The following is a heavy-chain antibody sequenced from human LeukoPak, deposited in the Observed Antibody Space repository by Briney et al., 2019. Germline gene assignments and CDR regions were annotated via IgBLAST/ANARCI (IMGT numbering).Heavy chain of an antibody. Sequence: PGGSLRLSCAASGFSFNIYAMHWVRQAPGKGLEWVAVISDNGSNKWYADSVKGRFTISRDNSNNKLYLQMNSLRTEDTAIYSCARVRQIWLLPFDSWGQGTLVTVSS. CDR1: GFSFNIYA. D-gene: IGHD2-15*01. J-gene: IGHJ4*02. CDR3: ARVRQIWLLPFDS. V-gene: IGHV3-30-3*01. CDR2: ISDNGSNK.